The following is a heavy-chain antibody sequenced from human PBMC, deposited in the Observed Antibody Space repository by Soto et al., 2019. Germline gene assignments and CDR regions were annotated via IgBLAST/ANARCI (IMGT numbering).Heavy chain of an antibody. CDR1: GYSFTSYW. V-gene: IGHV5-51*01. CDR3: ARHAVPDYEDSWGSYRPYYFDY. CDR2: IYPGDSDT. J-gene: IGHJ4*02. Sequence: GESLKISCKGSGYSFTSYWIGWVRQMPGKGLEWMGIIYPGDSDTRYSPSFQGQVTTSADKSISTAYLQWSSLKASDTAMYYCARHAVPDYEDSWGSYRPYYFDYWGQGTLVTVSS. D-gene: IGHD3-16*02.